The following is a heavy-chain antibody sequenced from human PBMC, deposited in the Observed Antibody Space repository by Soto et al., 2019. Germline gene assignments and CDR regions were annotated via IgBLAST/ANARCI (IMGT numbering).Heavy chain of an antibody. CDR1: GDSVSSKSAA. J-gene: IGHJ4*02. D-gene: IGHD6-13*01. CDR3: AGAADLNFDY. Sequence: QVQLQQSGPGLGKPSQTLSLTCAMSGDSVSSKSAAWNWIRQSPPRGLEWLGRTYYRSKWYYNYAVSVKSRITINPDTSKNQFSLQLNSVTPEDTAVYYCAGAADLNFDYWGQGTLVTVSS. CDR2: TYYRSKWYY. V-gene: IGHV6-1*01.